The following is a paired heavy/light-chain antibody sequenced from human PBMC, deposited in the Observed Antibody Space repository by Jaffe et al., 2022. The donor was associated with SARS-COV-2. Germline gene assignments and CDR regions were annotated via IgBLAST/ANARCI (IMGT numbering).Heavy chain of an antibody. V-gene: IGHV3-64*07. CDR1: GFTFSGYA. CDR2: ISTNGGRT. J-gene: IGHJ3*02. D-gene: IGHD2-8*01. Sequence: EVQLVESGGGFVQRGGSLRLSCAASGFTFSGYAIHWVRQAPGKGLEYVSAISTNGGRTYYADSVKGRFTISRDNSKNTVYLQMGSLRTEDMAVYYCARDVYYAFDIWGQGTMVTVSS. CDR3: ARDVYYAFDI.
Light chain of an antibody. Sequence: QSALTQPPSASGSPGQSVTISCTGTSSDVGGYNSVSWYQQHPGKAPKLMIYEVNKRPSGVPDRFSGSKSGNTASLTVSGLQAEDEADYYCSSYAGSIKEYVFGTGTKVTVL. CDR1: SSDVGGYNS. V-gene: IGLV2-8*01. CDR3: SSYAGSIKEYV. J-gene: IGLJ1*01. CDR2: EVN.